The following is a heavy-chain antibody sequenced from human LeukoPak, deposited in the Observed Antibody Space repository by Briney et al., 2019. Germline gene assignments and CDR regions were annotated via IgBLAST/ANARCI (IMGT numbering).Heavy chain of an antibody. CDR1: GGSFSGYY. V-gene: IGHV4-34*01. CDR2: INHSGST. CDR3: ARDRGWQQLEFGLAFDI. D-gene: IGHD6-13*01. J-gene: IGHJ3*02. Sequence: SETLSLTCAVYGGSFSGYYWSWIRQPPGKGLEWIGEINHSGSTNYNPSLKSRVTISVDTSKNQFSLRLNSVTAADTAVYYCARDRGWQQLEFGLAFDIWGQGTMVTVSS.